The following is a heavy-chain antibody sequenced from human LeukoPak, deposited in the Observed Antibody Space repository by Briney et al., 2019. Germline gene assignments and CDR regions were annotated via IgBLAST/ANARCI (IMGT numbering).Heavy chain of an antibody. CDR3: ARAGIAAAGTWDY. V-gene: IGHV3-53*01. J-gene: IGHJ4*02. CDR1: GFTVSSNY. D-gene: IGHD6-13*01. Sequence: GGSLRLSCAASGFTVSSNYMSWVRQAPEKGLEWVSVIYSGGSTYYADSVKGRFTISRDNSKNTLYLQMNSLRAEDTAVYYCARAGIAAAGTWDYWGQGTLVTVSS. CDR2: IYSGGST.